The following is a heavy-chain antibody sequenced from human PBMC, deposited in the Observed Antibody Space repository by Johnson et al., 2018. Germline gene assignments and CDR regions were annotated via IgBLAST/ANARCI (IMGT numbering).Heavy chain of an antibody. Sequence: VQLVESGGGLVQPGGSLRLSCAASEFTFGSYWMTWVRQAPGKGLEWVANIKEDGSEKYYVGSVKGRFTISRDNAKNSLYLQMNSLRAEDTAVYYCARDTLVQFHYGMDVWGQGTTVTVSS. CDR1: EFTFGSYW. V-gene: IGHV3-7*01. D-gene: IGHD5-24*01. CDR3: ARDTLVQFHYGMDV. J-gene: IGHJ6*02. CDR2: IKEDGSEK.